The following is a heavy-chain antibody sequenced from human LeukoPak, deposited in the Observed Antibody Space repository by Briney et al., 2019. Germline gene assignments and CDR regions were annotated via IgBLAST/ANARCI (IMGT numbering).Heavy chain of an antibody. J-gene: IGHJ6*02. CDR3: AHEFPCGGDCYGYFYYYGMDV. V-gene: IGHV1-69*04. D-gene: IGHD2-21*02. Sequence: GASVKVSCKASGGTCSSYAISWVRQAPGQGLEWMGRIIPIFGIANYAQKFQGRVTITADKSTSTAYMELSSLRSEDTAVYYCAHEFPCGGDCYGYFYYYGMDVWGQGTTVTVSS. CDR1: GGTCSSYA. CDR2: IIPIFGIA.